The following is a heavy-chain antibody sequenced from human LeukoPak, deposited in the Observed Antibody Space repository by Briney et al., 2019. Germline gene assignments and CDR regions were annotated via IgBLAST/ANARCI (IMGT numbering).Heavy chain of an antibody. CDR2: ISWNSGSI. Sequence: SGGSLRLSCAASGFTFSSYAMSWVRQAPGKGLEWVSGISWNSGSIGYADSVKGRFTISRDNAKNSLYLQMNSLRAEDMALYYCARGYCSGGSCYGYYMDVWGKGTTVTVSS. J-gene: IGHJ6*03. CDR3: ARGYCSGGSCYGYYMDV. V-gene: IGHV3-9*03. CDR1: GFTFSSYA. D-gene: IGHD2-15*01.